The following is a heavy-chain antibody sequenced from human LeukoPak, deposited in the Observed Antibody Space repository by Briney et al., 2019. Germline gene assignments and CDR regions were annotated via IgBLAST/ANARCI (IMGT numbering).Heavy chain of an antibody. V-gene: IGHV4-39*01. CDR1: GGSISSSSYY. CDR2: IYYSGST. Sequence: SETLSLTCTVSGGSISSSSYYWGWIRQPPGQGLEWIGSIYYSGSTYYNPSLKSRVTISVDTSTNQFSLKLSSVTAADTAVYYCARRAAGAFDIWGQGTMVTVSS. CDR3: ARRAAGAFDI. J-gene: IGHJ3*02. D-gene: IGHD2-15*01.